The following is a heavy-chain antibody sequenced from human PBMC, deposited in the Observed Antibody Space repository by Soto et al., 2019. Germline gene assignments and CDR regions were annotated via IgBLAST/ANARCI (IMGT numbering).Heavy chain of an antibody. J-gene: IGHJ6*02. D-gene: IGHD1-1*01. Sequence: QVQLVESGGGVVQPGRSLRLSCAASGFTFSTYAMHWVRQAPGKGLEWVAVILYDGSKKDYADSVKGRFTISRDNSKNTLYLQMNSLRAEDTAVYCCARVNIAWNDVGAMDVWGQGTTVTVSS. CDR2: ILYDGSKK. CDR1: GFTFSTYA. CDR3: ARVNIAWNDVGAMDV. V-gene: IGHV3-30-3*01.